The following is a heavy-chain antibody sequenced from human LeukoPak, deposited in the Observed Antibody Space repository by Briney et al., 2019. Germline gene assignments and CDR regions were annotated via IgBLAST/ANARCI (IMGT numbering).Heavy chain of an antibody. CDR1: GFTFSSYG. CDR2: ISGSGGST. D-gene: IGHD3-22*01. J-gene: IGHJ4*02. Sequence: GGSLRLSCAASGFTFSSYGMSWVRQAPGKGLEWVSAISGSGGSTYYADSVKGRFTISRDNSKNTLYLQMNSLRAEDTAVYYCAERYDSSGRAYYFDYWGQGTLVTVSS. CDR3: AERYDSSGRAYYFDY. V-gene: IGHV3-23*01.